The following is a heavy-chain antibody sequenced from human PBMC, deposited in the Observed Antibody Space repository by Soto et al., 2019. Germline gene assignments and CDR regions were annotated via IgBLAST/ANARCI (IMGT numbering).Heavy chain of an antibody. CDR2: IDSGGRT. J-gene: IGHJ4*02. CDR1: GFTVSSNH. Sequence: PGGSLRLSCAVSGFTVSSNHMSWVRQAPGKGLEWVSIIDSGGRTYYADSVKGRFTISRDTSKSTLFLQMNSLRVEDSAVYYCAADAQGIPLAYWGQGTLVTVST. V-gene: IGHV3-53*01. CDR3: AADAQGIPLAY.